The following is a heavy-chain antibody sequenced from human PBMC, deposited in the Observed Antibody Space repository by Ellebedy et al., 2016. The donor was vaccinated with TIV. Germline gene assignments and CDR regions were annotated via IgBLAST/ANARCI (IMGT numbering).Heavy chain of an antibody. CDR1: GGTFSIYA. V-gene: IGHV1-69*05. D-gene: IGHD6-19*01. CDR3: ARDDSSGLTY. CDR2: IIPFFGSA. J-gene: IGHJ4*02. Sequence: ASVKVSCKASGGTFSIYAISWVRQAPGQGLEWMGGIIPFFGSANYAQKLQGRVTVTRDTSTRMVYMDLSSLRAEDTALYYCARDDSSGLTYWGQGTLVTVSS.